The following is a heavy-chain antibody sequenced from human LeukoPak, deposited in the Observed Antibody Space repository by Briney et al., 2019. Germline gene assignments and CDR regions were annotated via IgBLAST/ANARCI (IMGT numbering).Heavy chain of an antibody. Sequence: ASVKLSCKASGYTFTSYGISWVRQAPGQGLEWMGWISAYNGNTNYAQKFQGRVTMTRDTSISTAYMELSRLRSDDTAVYYCARGTPPDAFDIWGQGTMVTVSS. V-gene: IGHV1-18*01. CDR3: ARGTPPDAFDI. D-gene: IGHD2-2*01. CDR2: ISAYNGNT. CDR1: GYTFTSYG. J-gene: IGHJ3*02.